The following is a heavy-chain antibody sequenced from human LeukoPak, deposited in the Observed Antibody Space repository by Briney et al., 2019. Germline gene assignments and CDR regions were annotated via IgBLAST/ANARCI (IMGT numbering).Heavy chain of an antibody. CDR1: GFTFSSYS. Sequence: GGSLRLSCAASGFTFSSYSMNWVRQAPGKGLEWGSSIRSSSSYIYYADSVKGRFTISRDNAKNSLYLQMNSLRAEDTAVYYCARDGYYYDSSGYYQEAFDIWGQGTMVTVSS. J-gene: IGHJ3*02. V-gene: IGHV3-21*01. CDR2: IRSSSSYI. CDR3: ARDGYYYDSSGYYQEAFDI. D-gene: IGHD3-22*01.